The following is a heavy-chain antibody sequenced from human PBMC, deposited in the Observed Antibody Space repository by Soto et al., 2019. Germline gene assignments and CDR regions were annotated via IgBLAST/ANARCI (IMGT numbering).Heavy chain of an antibody. Sequence: QVQLVQSGAEVKKPGSSVNVSCKASGHTFIDYAISWVRQAPGHGLEWMGGIIPMYGPPNYAQKFQGRLAITADESTNTVYMELSSLTSDDTAVYYCAREGRLRSPAEYLQYWGQGTLVTVSS. J-gene: IGHJ1*01. CDR1: GHTFIDYA. V-gene: IGHV1-69*01. CDR2: IIPMYGPP. CDR3: AREGRLRSPAEYLQY.